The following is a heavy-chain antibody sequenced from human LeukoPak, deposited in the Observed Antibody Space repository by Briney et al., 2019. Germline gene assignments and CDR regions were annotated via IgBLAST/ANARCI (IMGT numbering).Heavy chain of an antibody. V-gene: IGHV1-18*01. CDR1: GYTFTSYG. D-gene: IGHD3-10*01. CDR2: ISAYNGNT. CDR3: AMSSGSYYNTYAFDI. J-gene: IGHJ3*02. Sequence: ASVKVSYKASGYTFTSYGISWVRQAPGQGLEWMGWISAYNGNTNYAQKLQGRVTMTTDTSTSTAYMELRSLRSDDTAVYYCAMSSGSYYNTYAFDIWGQGTMVTVSS.